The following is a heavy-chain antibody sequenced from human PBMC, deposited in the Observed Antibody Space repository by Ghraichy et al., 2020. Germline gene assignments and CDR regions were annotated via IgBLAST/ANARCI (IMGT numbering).Heavy chain of an antibody. Sequence: GGSLRLSCATSGFTFSGYAMSWVRQAPGKGLEFVSAISCCDGATYYADSVKDRFAISRDNSQNKLYLQMNTLRAEDTAVYYCTVTFFGVFISSGLSWGQGTLVTVSS. CDR3: TVTFFGVFISSGLS. V-gene: IGHV3-23*01. J-gene: IGHJ5*02. CDR1: GFTFSGYA. CDR2: ISCCDGAT. D-gene: IGHD3-3*01.